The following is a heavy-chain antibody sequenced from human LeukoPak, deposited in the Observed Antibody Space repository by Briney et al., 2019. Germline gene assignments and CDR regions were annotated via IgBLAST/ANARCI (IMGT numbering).Heavy chain of an antibody. CDR2: IKQDGSEK. CDR3: ARGGSGSP. D-gene: IGHD3-10*01. CDR1: GFTFSRYW. Sequence: GGSLRLSCAASGFTFSRYWMSWVRQAPGKGLEWVANIKQDGSEKYYVDSVKGRFTISRDNAKNSLYLQMNSLRAEDTAVYFCARGGSGSPFGQGTLVTVSS. J-gene: IGHJ5*02. V-gene: IGHV3-7*01.